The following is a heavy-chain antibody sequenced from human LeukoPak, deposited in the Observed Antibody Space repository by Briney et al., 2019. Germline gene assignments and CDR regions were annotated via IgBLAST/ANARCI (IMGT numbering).Heavy chain of an antibody. CDR2: ISPSGAST. J-gene: IGHJ3*02. Sequence: ASVKVSCKASGYTFTSSYLHWVRQAPGQGLEWMGMISPSGASTTYAQKFQGRVTMTRDTSTSTVYMELSSLRSEDTAVYYCAGGGSRSPRDAFDIWGQGTMVTVSS. CDR1: GYTFTSSY. V-gene: IGHV1-46*01. D-gene: IGHD6-13*01. CDR3: AGGGSRSPRDAFDI.